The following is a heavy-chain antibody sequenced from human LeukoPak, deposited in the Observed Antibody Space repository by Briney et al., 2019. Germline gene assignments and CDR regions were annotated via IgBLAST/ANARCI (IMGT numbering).Heavy chain of an antibody. V-gene: IGHV4-30-4*01. D-gene: IGHD3-22*01. Sequence: SESLSLTCTVSVGSISSGDYYWSWIRQPPGKGLEWIGYIYYSGSTYYNPSLKSRVTISVDTSKNQFSLKLSSVTAADTAVYYCARGSTYYDSSGQVPFDYWGQGTLVTVSS. CDR2: IYYSGST. CDR1: VGSISSGDYY. CDR3: ARGSTYYDSSGQVPFDY. J-gene: IGHJ4*02.